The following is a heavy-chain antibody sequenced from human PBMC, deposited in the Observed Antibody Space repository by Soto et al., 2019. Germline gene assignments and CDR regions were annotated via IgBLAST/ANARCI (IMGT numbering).Heavy chain of an antibody. CDR1: GYTFTNYD. J-gene: IGHJ4*02. CDR3: ARGGRYSSSWYDY. V-gene: IGHV1-3*01. Sequence: QVQLVQSGAEVKKPGASVKVSCKASGYTFTNYDMHWVRQAPGQRLEWMGWINAGNGNTKYSQKFQGRVTITRDTSASTAYMELSSLRSEDTAVYYCARGGRYSSSWYDYWGQGTLVTVSS. CDR2: INAGNGNT. D-gene: IGHD6-13*01.